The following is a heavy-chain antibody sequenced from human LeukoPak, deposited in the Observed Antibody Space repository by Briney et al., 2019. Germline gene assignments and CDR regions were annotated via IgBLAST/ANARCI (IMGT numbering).Heavy chain of an antibody. CDR1: GFTFSSYA. CDR3: ATLSGSYGDAFDI. D-gene: IGHD1-26*01. J-gene: IGHJ3*02. V-gene: IGHV3-23*01. CDR2: ISGSGGST. Sequence: GGSLRLSCAASGFTFSSYAMSWVRQAPGKGLEWVSAISGSGGSTYYADSVKGRFTISRDNSKNTLYLQMNSQRAEDTAVYYCATLSGSYGDAFDIWGQGTMVTVSS.